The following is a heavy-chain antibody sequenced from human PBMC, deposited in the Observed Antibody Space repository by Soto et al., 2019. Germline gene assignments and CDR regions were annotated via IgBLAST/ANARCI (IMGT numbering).Heavy chain of an antibody. CDR1: GFTFSNYT. V-gene: IGHV3-23*01. CDR2: ISGSGDNS. CDR3: TTEYGYSSGQNDN. D-gene: IGHD6-19*01. J-gene: IGHJ4*02. Sequence: GGSLRLSCAASGFTFSNYTMSCVRQAPGKGLEWGSGISGSGDNSYYGASAKGRFTISRDNSKDTLDLQMNSLKIEDTAVYYCTTEYGYSSGQNDNWGQGTLVTVSS.